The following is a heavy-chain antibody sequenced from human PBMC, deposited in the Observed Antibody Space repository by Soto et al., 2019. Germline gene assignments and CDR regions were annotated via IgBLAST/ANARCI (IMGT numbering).Heavy chain of an antibody. V-gene: IGHV3-23*01. Sequence: EVQLLESGGGLAQPGGSLRLSCAAYGCTFSNDVLSWVRQAPGKGLDWVSGITGSGRDTYYADSVKGRFTISRDNSKNMVFLQMNSLRAEDTALYYCAKNGLDNSPSAIDSWGPGTLVTVSS. CDR3: AKNGLDNSPSAIDS. CDR2: ITGSGRDT. CDR1: GCTFSNDV. J-gene: IGHJ4*02. D-gene: IGHD2-8*01.